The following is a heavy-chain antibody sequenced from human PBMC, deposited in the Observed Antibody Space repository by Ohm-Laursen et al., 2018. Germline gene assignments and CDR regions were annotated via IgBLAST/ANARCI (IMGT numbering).Heavy chain of an antibody. CDR2: LYSGGAT. Sequence: SLRLSCAASGFAVSSNYMSWVRQAPGKGLEWVSVLYSGGATYYADSVKGRFTISRDNSKNTLYLQMNSLRAEDTAAYYCAKVSMVTNYFDPWGQGTLVTVSS. V-gene: IGHV3-53*01. J-gene: IGHJ4*02. CDR3: AKVSMVTNYFDP. D-gene: IGHD5-18*01. CDR1: GFAVSSNY.